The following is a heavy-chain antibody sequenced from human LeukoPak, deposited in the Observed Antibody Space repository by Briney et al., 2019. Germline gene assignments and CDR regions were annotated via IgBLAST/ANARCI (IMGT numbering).Heavy chain of an antibody. CDR2: IYSAGTT. CDR3: YSSGSYYGVMEV. D-gene: IGHD3-10*01. V-gene: IGHV3-66*01. J-gene: IGHJ6*02. Sequence: GGSLRLSCAASGFTFSSNYMSWVRQAPGRGLEWVSVIYSAGTTYYPDSVKGRFTISRDNSKNTVYLQMNSLRAEDTAVYYCYSSGSYYGVMEVWGQGTTVTVSS. CDR1: GFTFSSNY.